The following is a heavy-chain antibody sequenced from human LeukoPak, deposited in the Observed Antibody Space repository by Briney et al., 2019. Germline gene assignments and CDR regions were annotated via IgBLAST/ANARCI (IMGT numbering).Heavy chain of an antibody. CDR3: ARAGYYYDSSGYHYYFDY. V-gene: IGHV4-59*01. CDR1: GGSISSYY. CDR2: IYYSGST. Sequence: SETLSLTCTVSGGSISSYYWSWIRQPPGKGLEWIGYIYYSGSTNYNPSLKSRVTISVDTSKNQFSLKLSSVTAADTVVYYCARAGYYYDSSGYHYYFDYWGQGTLVTVSS. J-gene: IGHJ4*02. D-gene: IGHD3-22*01.